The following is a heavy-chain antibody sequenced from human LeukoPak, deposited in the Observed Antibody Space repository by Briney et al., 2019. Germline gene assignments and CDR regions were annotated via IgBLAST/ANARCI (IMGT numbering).Heavy chain of an antibody. J-gene: IGHJ4*02. CDR1: GYSFTSYW. Sequence: GESLKISCKGSGYSFTSYWIGWVRQMPGKGLEWMGNIYPGDSDTRYSPSFQGQVTISADKSISTAYLQWSSLKASDTAMYYCARRLYYYDSSGYPLSFYYFDYWGQGTLVTVSS. CDR2: IYPGDSDT. D-gene: IGHD3-22*01. V-gene: IGHV5-51*01. CDR3: ARRLYYYDSSGYPLSFYYFDY.